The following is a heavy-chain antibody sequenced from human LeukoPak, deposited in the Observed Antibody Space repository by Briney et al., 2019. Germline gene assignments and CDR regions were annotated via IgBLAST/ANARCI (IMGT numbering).Heavy chain of an antibody. Sequence: GGSLRLSCAASGFTVSSNYMSWVRQAPGKGLDWVSYISSSSSIIYSADSVKGRFTISRDNAKNSLYLQMNSLSAEDTAVYYCARIMVRGVIITDPFDYWGQGTLVTVSS. CDR3: ARIMVRGVIITDPFDY. CDR1: GFTVSSNY. CDR2: ISSSSSII. D-gene: IGHD3-10*01. J-gene: IGHJ4*02. V-gene: IGHV3-48*04.